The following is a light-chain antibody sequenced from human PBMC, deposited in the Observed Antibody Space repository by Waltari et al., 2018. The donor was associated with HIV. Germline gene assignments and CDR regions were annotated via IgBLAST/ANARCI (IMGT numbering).Light chain of an antibody. CDR1: SSHIAAGSG. J-gene: IGLJ3*02. CDR2: GNS. Sequence: QSVLTQPPSVSGAPGQSVTLSCTGSSSHIAAGSGVHLYQQLPGTAPKLLIYGNSNRPSGVPDRFSGPKSGTSASLAITGLQAEDEADYYCQSYDSSLSGSVFGGGTKLTVL. V-gene: IGLV1-40*01. CDR3: QSYDSSLSGSV.